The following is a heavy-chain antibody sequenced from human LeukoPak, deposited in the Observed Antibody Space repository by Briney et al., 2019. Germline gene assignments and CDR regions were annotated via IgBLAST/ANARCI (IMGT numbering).Heavy chain of an antibody. V-gene: IGHV3-30*18. D-gene: IGHD3-10*01. CDR3: AKEYDSGGYGANFDY. Sequence: HPGGSLRLSCAASGFTFSSYAMSWVRQAPGKGLEWVAVVSSDGGTKYYADSVKGRFTISRDNSRNTMYLQMDSLRAEDTAVYYCAKEYDSGGYGANFDYWGQGTLVTVSS. J-gene: IGHJ4*02. CDR1: GFTFSSYA. CDR2: VSSDGGTK.